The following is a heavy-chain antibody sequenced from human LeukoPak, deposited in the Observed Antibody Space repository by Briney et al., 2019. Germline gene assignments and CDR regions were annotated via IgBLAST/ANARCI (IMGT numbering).Heavy chain of an antibody. CDR1: GFTFSSYA. D-gene: IGHD4-11*01. Sequence: GGSLRLSCAASGFTFSSYAMDWVRQAPGKGLEWVSAISGSGGGTYYADSVRGRFTISRDNFKATLFLQMNSLRAEDTAVYYCAKDLHDYGNYVGWFDSWGQGTLVTVSS. CDR2: ISGSGGGT. J-gene: IGHJ5*01. CDR3: AKDLHDYGNYVGWFDS. V-gene: IGHV3-23*01.